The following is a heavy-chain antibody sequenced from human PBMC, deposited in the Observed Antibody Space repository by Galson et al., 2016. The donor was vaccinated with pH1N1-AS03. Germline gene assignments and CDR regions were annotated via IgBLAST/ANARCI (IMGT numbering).Heavy chain of an antibody. CDR1: GFNFNYYN. J-gene: IGHJ4*02. Sequence: SLRLSCAASGFNFNYYNMNWVRQAPGKGLEWVSSIITTSAYKYYADSVMGRFTVSRDNAKNTLYLQMNSLRAEDTAVYFCARGGSAMILGSTDWFAFWGQGTLVTVSA. D-gene: IGHD3/OR15-3a*01. CDR2: IITTSAYK. V-gene: IGHV3-21*01. CDR3: ARGGSAMILGSTDWFAF.